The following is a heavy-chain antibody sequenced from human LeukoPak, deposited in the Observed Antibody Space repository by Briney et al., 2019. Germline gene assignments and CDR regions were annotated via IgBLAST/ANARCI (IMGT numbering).Heavy chain of an antibody. Sequence: GGSLRLSCAASGFTFSSYAMSWVRQAPGKGLEWVSGVSGSGSSTYYADSVKGRFTISRDNSKNTLYLQMNSLRAEDTAVHYCAKDLDIVATIIGNWGQGTLVTVSS. D-gene: IGHD5-12*01. CDR1: GFTFSSYA. V-gene: IGHV3-23*01. CDR3: AKDLDIVATIIGN. J-gene: IGHJ4*02. CDR2: VSGSGSST.